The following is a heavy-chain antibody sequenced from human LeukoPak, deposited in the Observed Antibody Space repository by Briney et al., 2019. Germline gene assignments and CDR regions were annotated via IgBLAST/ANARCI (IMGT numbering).Heavy chain of an antibody. CDR2: IRYDGSKK. Sequence: GGSLRLSCAASGFTFSNYGMHWVRQAPGKGLEWVAFIRYDGSKKYYADSVKGRFTISRDNSKNTLYLQMNSLRAEDTAVYYCARLGGYGGNWIGIQDYWGQGTLVTVSS. D-gene: IGHD4-23*01. J-gene: IGHJ4*02. CDR1: GFTFSNYG. V-gene: IGHV3-30*02. CDR3: ARLGGYGGNWIGIQDY.